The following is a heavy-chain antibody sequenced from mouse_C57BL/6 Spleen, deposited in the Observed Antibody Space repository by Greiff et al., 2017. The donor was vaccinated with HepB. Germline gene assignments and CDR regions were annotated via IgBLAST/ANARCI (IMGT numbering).Heavy chain of an antibody. CDR2: IYPGSGST. J-gene: IGHJ2*01. Sequence: QVQLQQPGAELVKPGASVKMSCKASGYTFTSYWITWVKQRPGQGLEWIGDIYPGSGSTNYNEKFKSKATLTVDTSSSTAYMQLSSLTSEDSAVYYCARRDYDYDRTLNFDYWGQGTTLTVSS. CDR3: ARRDYDYDRTLNFDY. D-gene: IGHD2-4*01. V-gene: IGHV1-55*01. CDR1: GYTFTSYW.